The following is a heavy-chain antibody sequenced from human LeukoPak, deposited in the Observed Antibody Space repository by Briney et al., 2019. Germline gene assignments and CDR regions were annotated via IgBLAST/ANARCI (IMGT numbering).Heavy chain of an antibody. CDR3: ARDYYGDAYFDY. CDR2: IYSGGST. D-gene: IGHD2-21*01. Sequence: GGSLRLSCTVSGFTVSSDSMSWVRQAPGKGLEWVSFIYSGGSTHYSDSVKGRFTISRDNSKNTLYLQMNSLRAEDTAFYYCARDYYGDAYFDYWGQGTLVTVSS. J-gene: IGHJ4*02. V-gene: IGHV3-53*01. CDR1: GFTVSSDS.